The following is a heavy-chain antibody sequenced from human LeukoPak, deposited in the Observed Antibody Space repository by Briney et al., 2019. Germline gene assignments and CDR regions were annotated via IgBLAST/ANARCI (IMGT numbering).Heavy chain of an antibody. Sequence: GASVKVSCKASGYTFTGCYMHWVREAPGQGLEWMGRINPNSGGTNYAQKFQGRVTMTRDTSISTAYMELSRLRSDDTAVYYCARDRSLYGGNSGLDVWGKGTTVTVSS. D-gene: IGHD4-23*01. CDR1: GYTFTGCY. J-gene: IGHJ6*04. CDR2: INPNSGGT. CDR3: ARDRSLYGGNSGLDV. V-gene: IGHV1-2*06.